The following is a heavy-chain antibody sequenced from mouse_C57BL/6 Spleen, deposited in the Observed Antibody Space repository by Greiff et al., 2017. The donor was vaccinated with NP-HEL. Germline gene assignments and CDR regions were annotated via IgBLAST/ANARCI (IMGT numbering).Heavy chain of an antibody. D-gene: IGHD2-1*01. CDR1: GYTFTDYE. CDR3: TRSIYYGNYDYAMDY. Sequence: QVHVKQSGAELVRPGASVTLSCKASGYTFTDYEMHWVKQTPVHGLEWIGAIDPETGGTAYNQKFKGKAILTADKSSSTAYMELRSLTSEDSAVYYCTRSIYYGNYDYAMDYWGQGTSVTVSS. V-gene: IGHV1-15*01. J-gene: IGHJ4*01. CDR2: IDPETGGT.